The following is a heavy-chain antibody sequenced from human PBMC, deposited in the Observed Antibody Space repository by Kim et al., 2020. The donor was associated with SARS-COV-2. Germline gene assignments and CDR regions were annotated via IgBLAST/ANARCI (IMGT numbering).Heavy chain of an antibody. D-gene: IGHD2-21*01. J-gene: IGHJ4*02. V-gene: IGHV7-4-1*02. CDR2: INTNTGNP. CDR3: ARSNWHIEH. CDR1: GYTLTAFP. Sequence: ASVKVSCKASGYTLTAFPMNWVRQAPGQGLEWMGWINTNTGNPTYAQGFTGRFVFSLDTSVSTAYLQISSLRSEDPAVYYFARSNWHIEHWGQGTLVTVS.